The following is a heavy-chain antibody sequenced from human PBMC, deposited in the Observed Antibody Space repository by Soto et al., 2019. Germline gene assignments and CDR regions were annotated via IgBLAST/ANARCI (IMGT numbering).Heavy chain of an antibody. CDR2: IAYDGRNK. CDR3: ARELERVFDY. V-gene: IGHV3-30*04. J-gene: IGHJ4*02. D-gene: IGHD1-1*01. Sequence: QVQLVESGGGVVQPGRSLRLSCAASGFTFSSYAMHWVRQAPGKGLEREAVIAYDGRNKYYADSVKGRFTISRDNSKNTLYLKMNSLRIEDTAVYYCARELERVFDYWGQGTLVTVSS. CDR1: GFTFSSYA.